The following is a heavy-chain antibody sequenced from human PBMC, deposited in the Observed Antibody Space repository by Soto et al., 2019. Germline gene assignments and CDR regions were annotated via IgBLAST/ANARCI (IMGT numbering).Heavy chain of an antibody. CDR2: IHGGGGAT. J-gene: IGHJ2*01. D-gene: IGHD1-1*01. V-gene: IGHV3-23*01. Sequence: EVQLLESGGGLVQPGGSLRLSCAASGFTFSGYAMGWVRQAPGKGLEWVSTIHGGGGATHYADSVKGRFTISRDDSKNTLYAQTDRHSGENTVVYDGSIYECDPVEYWHLDFGGRCTVVTVSS. CDR3: SIYECDPVEYWHLDF. CDR1: GFTFSGYA.